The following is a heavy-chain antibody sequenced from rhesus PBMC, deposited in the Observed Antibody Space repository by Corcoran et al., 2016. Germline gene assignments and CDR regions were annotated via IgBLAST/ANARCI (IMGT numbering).Heavy chain of an antibody. CDR1: GYTFTSYY. CDR2: IAPYNGNK. Sequence: QVQLVPSGAEITQPGASVKLSCQASGYTFTSYYMHWVRQAPGQGLEWIGLIAPYNGNKGYAQNCQGRVTITTDTSTRTGYMELSSLRAEDTALYYCANNLHKGSGWYFDYWGQGVLVTVSS. D-gene: IGHD6-31*01. V-gene: IGHV1-1*01. CDR3: ANNLHKGSGWYFDY. J-gene: IGHJ4*01.